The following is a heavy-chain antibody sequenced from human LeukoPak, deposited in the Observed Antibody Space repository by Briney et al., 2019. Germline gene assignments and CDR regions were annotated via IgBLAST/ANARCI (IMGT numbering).Heavy chain of an antibody. CDR2: ISSTGSTI. CDR1: GFTFSSYE. J-gene: IGHJ4*02. Sequence: GGSLRLSCAASGFTFSSYEMNWVRQAPGKGLEWVSYISSTGSTIYYADSVKGRFTVSRDNAKNSLYLRMSSLRAEDTAVYYCARETDSTLFDYWGQGTLVTVSS. D-gene: IGHD2-2*01. V-gene: IGHV3-48*03. CDR3: ARETDSTLFDY.